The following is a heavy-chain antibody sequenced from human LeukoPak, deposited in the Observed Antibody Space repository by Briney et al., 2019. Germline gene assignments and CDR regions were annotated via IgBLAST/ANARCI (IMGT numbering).Heavy chain of an antibody. Sequence: SVKLSCKASGGTFSSYAISWVRQAPGQGLEWMGGIIPIFGTANYAQKFQGRVTITTDESTSTAYMELSSLRSEDTAVYYCARGGNYYYYMDVWGKGTTVTVSS. CDR1: GGTFSSYA. J-gene: IGHJ6*03. V-gene: IGHV1-69*05. CDR3: ARGGNYYYYMDV. CDR2: IIPIFGTA.